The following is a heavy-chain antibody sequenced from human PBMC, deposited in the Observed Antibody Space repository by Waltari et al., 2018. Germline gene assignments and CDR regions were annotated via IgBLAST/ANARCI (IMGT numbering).Heavy chain of an antibody. CDR1: GYTLTELS. V-gene: IGHV1-24*01. CDR2: FDPEDGET. J-gene: IGHJ4*02. Sequence: QVQLVQSGAEVKKPGASVKVSCKVSGYTLTELSMHWVRQAPGKGLEWMGGFDPEDGETIYAQKFQGRVTMTRDTSISTAYMELSRLRSDDTAVYYCARPVGATDSLDYWGQGTLVTVSS. D-gene: IGHD1-26*01. CDR3: ARPVGATDSLDY.